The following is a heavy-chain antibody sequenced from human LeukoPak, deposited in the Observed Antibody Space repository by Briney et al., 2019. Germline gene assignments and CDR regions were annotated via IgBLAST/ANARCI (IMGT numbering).Heavy chain of an antibody. J-gene: IGHJ4*02. CDR2: IYHSGST. Sequence: SETLSLTCAVSGYFISSGYYWDWIRQPPGKGLEWIGSIYHSGSTYYNPSLKSRVTISVDTSKNPFSLRLSSVTAADTAVYYCARDIERGTLDYWGQGTLVTVSS. CDR3: ARDIERGTLDY. CDR1: GYFISSGYY. D-gene: IGHD1-1*01. V-gene: IGHV4-38-2*02.